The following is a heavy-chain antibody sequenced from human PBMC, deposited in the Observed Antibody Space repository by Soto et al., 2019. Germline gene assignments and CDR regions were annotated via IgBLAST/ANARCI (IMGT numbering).Heavy chain of an antibody. D-gene: IGHD3-22*01. J-gene: IGHJ4*02. V-gene: IGHV1-2*02. CDR1: GYTFTGYY. Sequence: ASVKVSCKASGYTFTGYYMHWVRQAPGQGLEWMGWINPNSGGTNYAQKFQGRVTMTRDTSISTAYMELGRLRSDDTAVYYCARGHYYDSSGYYSYWGQGTLVTVSS. CDR2: INPNSGGT. CDR3: ARGHYYDSSGYYSY.